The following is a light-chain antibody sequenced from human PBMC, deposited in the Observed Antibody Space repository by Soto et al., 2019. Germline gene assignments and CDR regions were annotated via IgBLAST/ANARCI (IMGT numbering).Light chain of an antibody. CDR1: QSVTSTY. Sequence: EIVLTQSPGTLSLSPGERATLSCRASQSVTSTYLGWYQQKPGQAPRLLMYGVSVRATGIPDRFSGSGSGTGFTLTNSRTEAEAFAVYFRQQEGSLPPPTTFGQRKRPEIK. CDR2: GVS. CDR3: QQEGSLPPPTT. V-gene: IGKV3-20*01. J-gene: IGKJ5*01.